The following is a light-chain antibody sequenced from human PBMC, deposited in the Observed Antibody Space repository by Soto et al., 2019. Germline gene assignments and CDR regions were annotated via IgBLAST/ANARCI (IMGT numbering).Light chain of an antibody. CDR2: GAS. Sequence: EIVLTQSPGTLSLSPVEIVTLSFMASQSVTTRLAWYQHKPGQAPTLLMSGASNRASGVPVRFSGSGSGTDFTLTITRLEPEDFALYYCQQYGGSPITFGLGTRLEI. CDR1: QSVTTR. V-gene: IGKV3-20*01. J-gene: IGKJ5*01. CDR3: QQYGGSPIT.